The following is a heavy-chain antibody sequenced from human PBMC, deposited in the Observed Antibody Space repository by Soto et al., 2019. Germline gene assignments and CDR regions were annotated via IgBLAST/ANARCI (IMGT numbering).Heavy chain of an antibody. J-gene: IGHJ3*02. Sequence: QVQLQESGPGLVKPSQTLSLTCTVSGGSISSGPYYWSWIRQHPGKGLEWIGYIYYTGSTYYNPALKSRVTISVDTSKSRFSLKLSSVTAADTAVYFCARAYDSSGHSIVFDIWGQGTMVSVSS. V-gene: IGHV4-31*03. CDR2: IYYTGST. D-gene: IGHD3-22*01. CDR1: GGSISSGPYY. CDR3: ARAYDSSGHSIVFDI.